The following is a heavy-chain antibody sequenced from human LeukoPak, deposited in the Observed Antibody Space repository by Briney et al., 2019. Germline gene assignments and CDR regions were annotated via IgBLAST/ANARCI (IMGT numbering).Heavy chain of an antibody. CDR1: GGSISSTSYY. CDR2: IYYSGRT. CDR3: ARGYYYDSSGYFN. Sequence: SETLSLTCTVSGGSISSTSYYWGWIRQPPGKGLEWIGSIYYSGRTYYNPSLKSRVTISVDTSKNHFSLKLSSVTAADTAVYYCARGYYYDSSGYFNWGQGTLVTVSS. J-gene: IGHJ4*02. V-gene: IGHV4-39*02. D-gene: IGHD3-22*01.